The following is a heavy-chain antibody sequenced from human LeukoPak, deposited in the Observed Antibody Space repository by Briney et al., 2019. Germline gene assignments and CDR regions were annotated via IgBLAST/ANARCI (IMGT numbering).Heavy chain of an antibody. V-gene: IGHV1-2*02. CDR2: INPNSGGT. CDR3: ASGRYCSSTSCPPIH. CDR1: GYTFIDFY. Sequence: ASVEVSCKAAGYTFIDFYMHWVRQAPGQGLEWMGWINPNSGGTNYAQKFQGRVTMTRDTSISTAYMELSRLRSDDTAVYYCASGRYCSSTSCPPIHWGQGTLVTVSS. J-gene: IGHJ4*02. D-gene: IGHD2-2*01.